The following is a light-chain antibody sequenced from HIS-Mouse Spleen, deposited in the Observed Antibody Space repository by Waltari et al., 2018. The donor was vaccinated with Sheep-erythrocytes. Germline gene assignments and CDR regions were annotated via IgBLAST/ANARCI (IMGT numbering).Light chain of an antibody. J-gene: IGLJ2*01. V-gene: IGLV2-23*01. Sequence: QSALTQPASVSGSPGQSITISCTGTSSDVGSYNLVSWYQQHPGKAPKLMIYEGSKRHSGVSNRFSGSKSGNTASLTLSGLQAEDEADYYCCSYAGSSTLVFGGGTKLTVL. CDR3: CSYAGSSTLV. CDR2: EGS. CDR1: SSDVGSYNL.